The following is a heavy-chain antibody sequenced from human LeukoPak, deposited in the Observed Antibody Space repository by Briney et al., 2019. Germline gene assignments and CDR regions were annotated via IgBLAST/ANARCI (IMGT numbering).Heavy chain of an antibody. CDR2: ISSISSFI. D-gene: IGHD5-18*01. CDR1: GFTFSTYN. J-gene: IGHJ4*02. Sequence: GGSLRLSCAASGFTFSTYNMNWVRQAPGKGLEWVSSISSISSFIYYADSVKGRFTISRDNAKNSLYLKMNSLRAEDTAVYYCARDSSSGLSYGYFGAYFDYWGQGTLVTVSS. V-gene: IGHV3-21*06. CDR3: ARDSSSGLSYGYFGAYFDY.